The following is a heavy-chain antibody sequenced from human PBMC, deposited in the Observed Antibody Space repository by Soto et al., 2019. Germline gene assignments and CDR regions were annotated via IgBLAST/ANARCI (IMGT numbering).Heavy chain of an antibody. D-gene: IGHD2-8*01. CDR2: IISSGSTI. V-gene: IGHV3-48*03. J-gene: IGHJ6*02. CDR3: ARLMYYYYGMDV. CDR1: AFTFSSYE. Sequence: GALRVSSSASAFTFSSYEMNWVRQAPGKGLEWVSYIISSGSTIYYADSVKGRFTISRDNAKNSLYLQMNSLRAEDTAVYYCARLMYYYYGMDVWVQGTTVTVSS.